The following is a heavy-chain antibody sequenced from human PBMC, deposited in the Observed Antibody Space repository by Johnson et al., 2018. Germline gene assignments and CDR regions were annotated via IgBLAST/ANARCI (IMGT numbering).Heavy chain of an antibody. V-gene: IGHV3-21*01. D-gene: IGHD1-26*01. CDR2: ISSSSSDI. CDR3: ARTVGATSAYYYGMDV. Sequence: EVQLVESGGGLVKHGGSLRLSCAASGFTFSSYSMNWVRQAPGKGLEWVSTISSSSSDIYYADAVKGRFTISRDNAKNSLYLQMNSRRAEDTAVYYCARTVGATSAYYYGMDVWGQGTTVTVSS. CDR1: GFTFSSYS. J-gene: IGHJ6*02.